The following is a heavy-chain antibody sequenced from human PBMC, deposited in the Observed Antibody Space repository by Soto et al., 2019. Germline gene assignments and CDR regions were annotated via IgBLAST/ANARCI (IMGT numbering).Heavy chain of an antibody. D-gene: IGHD6-13*01. V-gene: IGHV2-26*01. CDR3: ARIRSSWYLFAY. Sequence: QVTLKESGPVLVKPTETLTLTCTVSGFSLSNARMGVSWIRQPPGKALEWLAHIFSNDQKPYTTSLKSSPTISNPTSNSQVVLTMTNMDPVDTSTYYCARIRSSWYLFAYCGQGTLVTVSS. CDR2: IFSNDQK. J-gene: IGHJ4*02. CDR1: GFSLSNARMG.